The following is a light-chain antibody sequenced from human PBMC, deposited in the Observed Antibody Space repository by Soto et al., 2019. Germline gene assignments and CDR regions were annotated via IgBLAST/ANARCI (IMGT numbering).Light chain of an antibody. J-gene: IGKJ2*01. CDR3: QQSNNWPYT. V-gene: IGKV3-15*01. CDR2: GAS. CDR1: QSVSDN. Sequence: EVVMTQSPATLSVSPGERVTLSCRASQSVSDNLAWYQQKPGQPPSLLIYGASTRATTIPGRFSGSGSGTEFTLTISSLQSEDFALYYCQQSNNWPYTFGQGTKLDIK.